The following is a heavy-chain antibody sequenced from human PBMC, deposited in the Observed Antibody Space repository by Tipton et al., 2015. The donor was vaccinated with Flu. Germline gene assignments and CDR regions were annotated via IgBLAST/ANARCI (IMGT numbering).Heavy chain of an antibody. V-gene: IGHV4-38-2*01. CDR3: ARRYCSSGSCVTGWFDP. J-gene: IGHJ5*02. CDR2: IYHSGST. Sequence: TLSLTCAVSGYPISSGYYWGWIRQPPGKGLEWIGSIYHSGSTYYNPSLKSRVTISVDTSKNQFSLKLSSVTAADTAVYYCARRYCSSGSCVTGWFDPWGQGTLVTVSS. CDR1: GYPISSGYY. D-gene: IGHD2-15*01.